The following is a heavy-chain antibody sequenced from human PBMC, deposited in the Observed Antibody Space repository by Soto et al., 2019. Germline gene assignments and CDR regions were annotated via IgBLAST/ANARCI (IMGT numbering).Heavy chain of an antibody. Sequence: SPTLSLTCAISGDSVSSNSAAWNWIRQSPSRGLEWLGRTYYRSKWYNDYAVSVKSRITINPDTSKNQFSLQLNSVTPEDTAVYYCARDRQTSDFGVVITWFDPWGQGTLVTVSS. D-gene: IGHD3-3*01. CDR1: GDSVSSNSAA. V-gene: IGHV6-1*01. CDR2: TYYRSKWYN. CDR3: ARDRQTSDFGVVITWFDP. J-gene: IGHJ5*02.